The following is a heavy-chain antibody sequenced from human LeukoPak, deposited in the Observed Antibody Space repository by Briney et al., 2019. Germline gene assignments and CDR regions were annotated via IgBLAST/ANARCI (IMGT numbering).Heavy chain of an antibody. D-gene: IGHD4-23*01. CDR3: AKDPTSVVTPPDY. CDR1: GFTFSSYG. Sequence: PGGTLRLSCAASGFTFSSYGMSWVRQAPGKGLEWVSAISAGGSSTYYADSVKGRFTISRDNSMDTLYMQMNSLRVEDTAVYYCAKDPTSVVTPPDYWGQGTLVTVSS. J-gene: IGHJ4*02. V-gene: IGHV3-23*01. CDR2: ISAGGSST.